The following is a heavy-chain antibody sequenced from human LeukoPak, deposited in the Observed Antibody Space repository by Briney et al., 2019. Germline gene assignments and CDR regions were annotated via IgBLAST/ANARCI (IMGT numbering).Heavy chain of an antibody. CDR2: IYYSGST. Sequence: SQTLSLTCTVSGGSISSGGYYWSWIRQHPGKGLEWIGYIYYSGSTYYNPSLKSQVTISVDTSKNQFSLKLSSVTAADTAVYYCARGSGWYRVDYWGQGTLVTVSS. CDR3: ARGSGWYRVDY. CDR1: GGSISSGGYY. D-gene: IGHD6-19*01. V-gene: IGHV4-31*01. J-gene: IGHJ4*02.